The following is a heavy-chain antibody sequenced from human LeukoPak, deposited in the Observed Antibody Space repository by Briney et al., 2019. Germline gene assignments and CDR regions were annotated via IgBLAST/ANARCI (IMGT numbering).Heavy chain of an antibody. J-gene: IGHJ4*02. V-gene: IGHV3-23*01. Sequence: GGSLRLSCAASEFTLNTYAMSWVRQAPGKGLEWVSAISGSGGNTYYADSVKGRFTISRDNSKNTLFLQMNSLRAEDTAVYFCAKSRYSSSWYAFDYWGQGTLVTVSS. CDR3: AKSRYSSSWYAFDY. D-gene: IGHD6-13*01. CDR2: ISGSGGNT. CDR1: EFTLNTYA.